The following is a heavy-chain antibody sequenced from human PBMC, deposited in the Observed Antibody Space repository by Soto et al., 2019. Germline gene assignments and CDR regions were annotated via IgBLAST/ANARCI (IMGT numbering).Heavy chain of an antibody. V-gene: IGHV4-34*01. CDR2: INHSGST. D-gene: IGHD3-3*01. CDR3: ARGVRFLEWLLYGPKPYYYYYYMDV. CDR1: GGSFSGYY. Sequence: PSETLSLTCAVYGGSFSGYYWRWIRKHPGKGLEWIGEINHSGSTNYNPSLKSRVTISVDTSKNQFSLKLSSVTAADTAVYYCARGVRFLEWLLYGPKPYYYYYYMDVWGKGTTVTVSS. J-gene: IGHJ6*03.